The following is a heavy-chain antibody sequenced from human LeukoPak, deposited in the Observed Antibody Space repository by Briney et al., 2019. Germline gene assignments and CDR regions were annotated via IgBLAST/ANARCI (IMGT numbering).Heavy chain of an antibody. V-gene: IGHV3-30-3*01. CDR2: ISYDGSDK. CDR1: GFTFRSYA. J-gene: IGHJ4*02. Sequence: PGESLRLSCAASGFTFRSYAMHWVRQAPGKGLEWVAVISYDGSDKYYADSVKGRFTISRDNSKNTLYLQMNSLRADDTAVYFCARDSESYSYGQFDYWGQGTLVTVSS. D-gene: IGHD5-18*01. CDR3: ARDSESYSYGQFDY.